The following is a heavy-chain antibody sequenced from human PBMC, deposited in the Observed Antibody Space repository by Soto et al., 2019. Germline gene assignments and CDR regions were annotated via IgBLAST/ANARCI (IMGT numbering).Heavy chain of an antibody. CDR3: ARGYCDFWSGYYTDYYYGMDV. J-gene: IGHJ6*02. CDR1: GGSISSYY. D-gene: IGHD3-3*01. Sequence: TSETLSLTCTVSGGSISSYYWSWIRQPPGKGLEWIGYIYYSGSTNYNPSLKSRVTISVDTSKNQFSLKLSSVTAADTAVYYCARGYCDFWSGYYTDYYYGMDVWGQGTTVTVSS. CDR2: IYYSGST. V-gene: IGHV4-59*01.